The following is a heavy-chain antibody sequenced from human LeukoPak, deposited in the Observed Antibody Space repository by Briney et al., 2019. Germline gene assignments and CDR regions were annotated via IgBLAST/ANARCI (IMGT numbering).Heavy chain of an antibody. CDR1: GGTFSSYA. Sequence: SVKVSCKASGGTFSSYAISWVRQAPGQGLEWMGRITPILGIANYAQKFQGRVTITADKSTSTAYTELSSLRSEDTAVYYCARARRNQYGSGSSSYYGMDVWGQGTTVTVSS. CDR2: ITPILGIA. D-gene: IGHD3-10*01. V-gene: IGHV1-69*04. J-gene: IGHJ6*02. CDR3: ARARRNQYGSGSSSYYGMDV.